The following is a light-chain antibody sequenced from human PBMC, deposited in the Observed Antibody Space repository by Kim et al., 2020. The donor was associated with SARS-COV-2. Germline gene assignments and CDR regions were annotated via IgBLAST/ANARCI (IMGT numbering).Light chain of an antibody. CDR3: QQYLTYPWT. CDR1: QGISRW. CDR2: KAS. Sequence: DIQMTQSPSTLSAFVGDRVTITCRASQGISRWLTWYQQRPGSAPRLLIYKASSLESGVPSRFSGSGSGTEFTLTISSLQSDDSATYYCQQYLTYPWTFGQGTKVDIK. J-gene: IGKJ1*01. V-gene: IGKV1-5*03.